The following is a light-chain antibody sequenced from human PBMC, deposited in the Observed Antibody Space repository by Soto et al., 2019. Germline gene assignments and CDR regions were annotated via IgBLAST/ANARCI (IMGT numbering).Light chain of an antibody. CDR2: YDS. V-gene: IGLV3-21*04. CDR1: NIGSKS. CDR3: QVWDSSSDHPHVV. Sequence: SYELTQPPSVSVAPGKTARNTCGGNNIGSKSVHWYQQKPGQAPVLVIYYDSDRPSGIPERFSGSNSGNTATLTISRVEAGDEADYYCQVWDSSSDHPHVVFGGGTKLTVL. J-gene: IGLJ2*01.